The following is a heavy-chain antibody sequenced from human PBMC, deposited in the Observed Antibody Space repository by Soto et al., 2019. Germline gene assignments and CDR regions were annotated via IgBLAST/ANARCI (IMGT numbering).Heavy chain of an antibody. Sequence: SETLSLTCAVYGGSFSGYYWSWIRQPPGKGLEWIGEINHSGSTNYNPSLKSRVTISVDTSKNQFSLKLSSVTAADTAVYYCARGRSQQLEIDYWGQGTLVTVSS. J-gene: IGHJ4*02. CDR3: ARGRSQQLEIDY. CDR1: GGSFSGYY. CDR2: INHSGST. D-gene: IGHD6-13*01. V-gene: IGHV4-34*01.